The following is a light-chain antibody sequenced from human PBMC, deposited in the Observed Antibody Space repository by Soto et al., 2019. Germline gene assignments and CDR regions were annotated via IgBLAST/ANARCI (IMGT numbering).Light chain of an antibody. Sequence: EIVMTQSPATLSVSPGERATLSCRASQSVSSNLAWYQQKPGQAPRLLIYGASTRATGIPARFSGSGPGTEFTLTISSLQSEDFAVYYCQQYNNWPPERTFGQGTKVEIK. CDR3: QQYNNWPPERT. V-gene: IGKV3-15*01. CDR1: QSVSSN. J-gene: IGKJ1*01. CDR2: GAS.